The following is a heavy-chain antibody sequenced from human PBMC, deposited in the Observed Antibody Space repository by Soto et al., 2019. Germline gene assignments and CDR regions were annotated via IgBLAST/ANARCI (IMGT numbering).Heavy chain of an antibody. CDR2: IKSDGSST. CDR1: GFTFSNYW. J-gene: IGHJ6*03. CDR3: VRDRSTLEQVYYYYYYMDV. D-gene: IGHD6-6*01. Sequence: EMYLVESGGGLVQPGGSLRLSCAASGFTFSNYWMHWVRQVPGKGLVWVSRIKSDGSSTTYADSVKGRFSISRDNAKNTLYLQMNSLRAEDTAVYYCVRDRSTLEQVYYYYYYMDVWGKGTTVTVSS. V-gene: IGHV3-74*01.